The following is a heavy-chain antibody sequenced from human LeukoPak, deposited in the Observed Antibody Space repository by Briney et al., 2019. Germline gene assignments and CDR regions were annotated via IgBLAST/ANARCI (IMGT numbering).Heavy chain of an antibody. Sequence: SETLPLTCGVSGGSISSSNWWSWVRQPPGKGLEWIGEIHPSGEINYNPSLKSRVTISVDTSKNQFSLKLSSVTAADTAVYYCARRATMIVVGGDDAFDIWGQGTMVTVSS. D-gene: IGHD3-22*01. J-gene: IGHJ3*02. V-gene: IGHV4-4*02. CDR2: IHPSGEI. CDR3: ARRATMIVVGGDDAFDI. CDR1: GGSISSSNW.